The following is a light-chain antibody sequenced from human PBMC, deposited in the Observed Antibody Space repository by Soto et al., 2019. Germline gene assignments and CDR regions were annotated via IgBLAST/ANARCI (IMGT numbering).Light chain of an antibody. CDR2: LGS. CDR3: MQALQTPPWT. V-gene: IGKV2-28*01. CDR1: QSLLHSNGYNY. Sequence: DIVMTQSPLSLPVTPGEPASISCRSSQSLLHSNGYNYLDWYLQKPGQSPQLLIYLGSNRASGVPDRFSGSGSGTDCTLKISRVEAEDVGVYYCMQALQTPPWTFGQGTKLEIK. J-gene: IGKJ2*02.